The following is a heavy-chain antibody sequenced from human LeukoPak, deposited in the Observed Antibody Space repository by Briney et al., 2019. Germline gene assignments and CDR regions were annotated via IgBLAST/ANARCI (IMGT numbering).Heavy chain of an antibody. J-gene: IGHJ5*02. CDR3: AREIGTGGAYWSRGKKWFDT. V-gene: IGHV1-3*04. CDR1: GYTFINYV. Sequence: ASVKVSCKSSGYTFINYVMHWVRQAPGQRLEWMGWINTGNGNTKYSQNFQGRVTISRDTSASTAYMEVSSLRSEDTAVYYCAREIGTGGAYWSRGKKWFDTWGQGTLVTVSS. CDR2: INTGNGNT. D-gene: IGHD2-8*02.